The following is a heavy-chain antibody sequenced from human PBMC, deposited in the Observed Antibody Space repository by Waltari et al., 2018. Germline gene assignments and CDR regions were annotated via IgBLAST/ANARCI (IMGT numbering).Heavy chain of an antibody. J-gene: IGHJ5*02. V-gene: IGHV1-2*02. CDR3: SRVSSGIWFDP. CDR1: GHTFTGYH. CDR2: INTFSGIT. Sequence: QVQLVQSGAEVKNPGASVKVSCKAFGHTFTGYHLNWVRQAPGQGLEWMGNINTFSGITNYAQNFQGRVTMTLDMSVSTAYIEVTRLTSNDTAIYYCSRVSSGIWFDPWGQGTLVTVS.